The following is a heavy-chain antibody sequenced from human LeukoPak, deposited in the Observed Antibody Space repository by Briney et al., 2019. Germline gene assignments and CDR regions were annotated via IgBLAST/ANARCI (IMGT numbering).Heavy chain of an antibody. V-gene: IGHV4-59*08. CDR2: IHYSGGT. D-gene: IGHD6-13*01. CDR1: ASSISDSY. Sequence: PSETLSLTCTVSASSISDSYWSWIRQSPGKGLEWAGQIHYSGGTIYNPSLRGRVTISLDTSKTLLSLELSSVTATDTAVYYCARVGAAAGPEYFDYWGQGTLVTVSS. J-gene: IGHJ4*02. CDR3: ARVGAAAGPEYFDY.